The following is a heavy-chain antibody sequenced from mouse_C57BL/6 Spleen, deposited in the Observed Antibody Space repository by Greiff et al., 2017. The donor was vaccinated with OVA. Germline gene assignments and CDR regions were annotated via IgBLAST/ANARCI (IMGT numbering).Heavy chain of an antibody. J-gene: IGHJ3*01. Sequence: VKLMESGAELVRPGTSVKMSCKASGYTFTNYWIGWAKQRPGHGLEWIGDIYPGGGYTNYNEKFKGKATLTADKSSSTAYMQFSSLTSEDSAIYYCAIYDYDDPWFAYWGQGTLVTVSA. V-gene: IGHV1-63*01. CDR2: IYPGGGYT. CDR1: GYTFTNYW. CDR3: AIYDYDDPWFAY. D-gene: IGHD2-4*01.